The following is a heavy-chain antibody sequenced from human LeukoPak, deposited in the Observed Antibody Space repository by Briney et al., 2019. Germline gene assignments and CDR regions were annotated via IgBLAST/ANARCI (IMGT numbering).Heavy chain of an antibody. V-gene: IGHV4-59*01. CDR1: GGSISSYY. Sequence: SETLSLTCTVSGGSISSYYWSWIRQPPGKGLEWIGYIYYSGSTNYNPSLKSRVTISVDTSKNQFSLKLSSVTAADTAVYYCARGDTAMVIGAFDIWGQGTMVTVSS. D-gene: IGHD5-18*01. CDR3: ARGDTAMVIGAFDI. J-gene: IGHJ3*02. CDR2: IYYSGST.